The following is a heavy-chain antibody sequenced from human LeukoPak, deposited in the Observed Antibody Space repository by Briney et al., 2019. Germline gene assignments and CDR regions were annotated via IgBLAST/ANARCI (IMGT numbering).Heavy chain of an antibody. Sequence: GGSLRLSCAASGFTFSTYAMSWVRQAPGKGLEWVSTISGSGGSTNYADSVKGRFTISRDNPKNTLYLQMNRLRDEDTAVYYCARDNQFYSGSGSPDYWGQGTLVTVSS. CDR3: ARDNQFYSGSGSPDY. CDR1: GFTFSTYA. J-gene: IGHJ4*02. V-gene: IGHV3-23*01. D-gene: IGHD3-10*01. CDR2: ISGSGGST.